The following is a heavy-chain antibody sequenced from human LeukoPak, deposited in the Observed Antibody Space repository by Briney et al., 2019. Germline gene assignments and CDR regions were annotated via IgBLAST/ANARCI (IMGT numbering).Heavy chain of an antibody. CDR2: IYHCGST. J-gene: IGHJ5*02. D-gene: IGHD2-2*01. CDR1: GGSTSSSNW. CDR3: ARDRCSSTSCYVGVGWFDP. Sequence: PSQTLSLTCAVSGGSTSSSNWWSWVRQPPGKGLEWIGEIYHCGSTNYNPSLKSRVTISVDKSKNQFSLKLSSVTAADTAVYYCARDRCSSTSCYVGVGWFDPWGQGTLVTVSS. V-gene: IGHV4-4*02.